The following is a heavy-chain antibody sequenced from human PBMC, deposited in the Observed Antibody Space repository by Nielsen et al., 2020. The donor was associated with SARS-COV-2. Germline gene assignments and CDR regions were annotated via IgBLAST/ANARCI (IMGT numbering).Heavy chain of an antibody. J-gene: IGHJ4*02. V-gene: IGHV5-51*01. D-gene: IGHD3-22*01. CDR1: GYSFTSYW. Sequence: GESLKISCKGSGYSFTSYWIGWVRQMPGKGLEWMGLIYPYDSDTRYSPSFQGQVTISADKSISTAYLQWSSLKVSDSAVYYCARQGYYDSDGPGYWGQGTPVTVSP. CDR3: ARQGYYDSDGPGY. CDR2: IYPYDSDT.